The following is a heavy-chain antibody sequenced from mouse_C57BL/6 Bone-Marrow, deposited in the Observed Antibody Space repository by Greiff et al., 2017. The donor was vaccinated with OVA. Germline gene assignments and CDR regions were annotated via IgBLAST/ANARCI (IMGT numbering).Heavy chain of an antibody. V-gene: IGHV1-72*01. CDR2: IDPNSGGT. D-gene: IGHD1-1*01. CDR1: GYTFTSYW. CDR3: ARWVYYGSSYVDAMDY. Sequence: QVHVKQPGAELVKPGASVKLSCKASGYTFTSYWMHWVKQRPGRGLEWIGRIDPNSGGTKYNEKFKSKATLTVDKPSSTAYMQLSSLTSEDSAVYYCARWVYYGSSYVDAMDYWGQGTSVTVSS. J-gene: IGHJ4*01.